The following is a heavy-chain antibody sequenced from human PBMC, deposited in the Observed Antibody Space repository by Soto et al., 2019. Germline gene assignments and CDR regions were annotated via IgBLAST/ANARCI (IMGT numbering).Heavy chain of an antibody. CDR3: SADLPDWGAYAFDY. CDR1: GFTFNGAG. J-gene: IGHJ4*02. V-gene: IGHV3-15*07. Sequence: EVQLVESGGGLVEPGGSLRLSCAASGFTFNGAGMNWVRQGPGKGLEWVGRVKSKFDCGTIDYAAPVKGRCTISRDGSRNTVYLQMNSLSTEDTAMYHCSADLPDWGAYAFDYWGQGALVTLSS. D-gene: IGHD3-16*01. CDR2: VKSKFDCGTI.